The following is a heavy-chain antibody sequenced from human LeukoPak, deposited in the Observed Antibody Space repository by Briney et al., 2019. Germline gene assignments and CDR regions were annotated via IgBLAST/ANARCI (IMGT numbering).Heavy chain of an antibody. CDR2: IKQDGSEK. CDR1: GFTFSSYW. Sequence: PGGSLRLSCAASGFTFSSYWMSWVRQAPGKGLEWVANIKQDGSEKYYVDSVKGRFTISRDNAKNSLYLQMNSLRAEDTAVYYCARAFEMAPYYFDYWGQGTLVTVSS. CDR3: ARAFEMAPYYFDY. J-gene: IGHJ4*02. D-gene: IGHD5-24*01. V-gene: IGHV3-7*01.